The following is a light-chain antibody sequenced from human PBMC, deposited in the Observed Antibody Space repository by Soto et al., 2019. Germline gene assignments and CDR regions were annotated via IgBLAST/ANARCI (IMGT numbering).Light chain of an antibody. Sequence: ELVLTQSPGTLSLSTGERATLSCRASQSVSSAYLAWYQQKPGQAPRLLLYGASSRATGIPDRFSGGGSGTDFTLTISRLEPEDFAEYYCQQYGSSPWTFGRGTKVEIK. V-gene: IGKV3-20*01. CDR3: QQYGSSPWT. CDR1: QSVSSAY. CDR2: GAS. J-gene: IGKJ1*01.